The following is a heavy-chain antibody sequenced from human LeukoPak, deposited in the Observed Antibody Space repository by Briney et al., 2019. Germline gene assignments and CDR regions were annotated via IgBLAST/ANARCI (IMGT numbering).Heavy chain of an antibody. D-gene: IGHD2-2*01. J-gene: IGHJ4*02. CDR2: ISYDGSNK. CDR3: AFSLDCSSTSCPFDY. V-gene: IGHV3-30*03. Sequence: GGSLRLSCAASGFTFSSYGMHWVRQAPGKGLEWVAVISYDGSNKYYADSVKGRFTISGDNSKNTLYLQMNSLRAEDTAVYYCAFSLDCSSTSCPFDYWGQGTLVTVSS. CDR1: GFTFSSYG.